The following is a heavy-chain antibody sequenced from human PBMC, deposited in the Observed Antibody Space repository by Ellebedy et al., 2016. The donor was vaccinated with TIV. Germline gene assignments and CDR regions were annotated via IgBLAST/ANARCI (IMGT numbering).Heavy chain of an antibody. J-gene: IGHJ4*02. V-gene: IGHV3-30*01. CDR1: GFTFSGYA. CDR3: ARRGYSYEGLLDH. Sequence: GESLKISCAASGFTFSGYAMHWVRQAPGKGLEWVAVIASDGSDQTYPDAVKGRFTIPRDNSRNTLHLQMNNLRSEDTAVYYCARRGYSYEGLLDHWGQGTLVVVSS. D-gene: IGHD5-18*01. CDR2: IASDGSDQ.